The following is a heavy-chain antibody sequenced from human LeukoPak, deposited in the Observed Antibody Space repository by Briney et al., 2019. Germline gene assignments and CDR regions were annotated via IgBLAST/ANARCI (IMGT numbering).Heavy chain of an antibody. CDR2: ISAYNGNT. V-gene: IGHV1-18*01. J-gene: IGHJ4*02. CDR3: ATDSSSWLSFDY. Sequence: ASVKVSCKASGYTFTSYGISWVRQAPGQGLEWMGWISAYNGNTNYAQKLQGRVTMTTDTSTSTAYMELRSLRSDDTAVYYCATDSSSWLSFDYWGQGTLVTVSS. D-gene: IGHD6-13*01. CDR1: GYTFTSYG.